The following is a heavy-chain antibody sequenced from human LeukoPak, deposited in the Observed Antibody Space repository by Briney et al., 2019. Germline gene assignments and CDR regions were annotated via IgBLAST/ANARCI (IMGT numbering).Heavy chain of an antibody. Sequence: ASVKVSCKASGYTFTGYYMHWVRPAPGQGLEWMGWINPNSGGTNYAQKFRGWVTMTRDTSISTAYMELSRLRSDDTAVYYCARGESNYYDSSGYSPDWFDPWGQGTLVTVSS. CDR2: INPNSGGT. D-gene: IGHD3-22*01. CDR3: ARGESNYYDSSGYSPDWFDP. J-gene: IGHJ5*02. V-gene: IGHV1-2*04. CDR1: GYTFTGYY.